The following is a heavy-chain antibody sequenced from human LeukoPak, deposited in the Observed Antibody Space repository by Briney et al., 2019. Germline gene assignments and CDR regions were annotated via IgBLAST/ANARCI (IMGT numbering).Heavy chain of an antibody. CDR2: ISYDGSNK. Sequence: GRSLRLYCAASGFTFSSYAMHWVRQAPGKGLEWAAVISYDGSNKYYADSVKVRFTISRDNSKNTLYLQMNSLRAEDTAVYYCARDQSRYFAWLFMGIDYWGQGTLVTVSS. CDR1: GFTFSSYA. D-gene: IGHD3-9*01. J-gene: IGHJ4*02. CDR3: ARDQSRYFAWLFMGIDY. V-gene: IGHV3-30*04.